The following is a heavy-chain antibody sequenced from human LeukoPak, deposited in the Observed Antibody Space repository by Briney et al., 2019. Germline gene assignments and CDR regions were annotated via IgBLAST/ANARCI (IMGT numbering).Heavy chain of an antibody. Sequence: GRSLRLSCAASGFTFSSYGMHWVRQAPGKGLEWVAFISYDGSNKYYADSVKGRFTISRDNSKNTLYLQMNSLRAEDTAVYYCAKGSRRMAPFDYWGQGTLVTVSS. CDR1: GFTFSSYG. CDR2: ISYDGSNK. CDR3: AKGSRRMAPFDY. D-gene: IGHD2-8*01. J-gene: IGHJ4*02. V-gene: IGHV3-30*18.